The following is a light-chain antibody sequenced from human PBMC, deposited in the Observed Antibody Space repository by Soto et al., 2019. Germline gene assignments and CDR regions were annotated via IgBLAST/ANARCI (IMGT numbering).Light chain of an antibody. CDR3: AAWYESRSGVI. CDR2: MNN. J-gene: IGLJ2*01. V-gene: IGLV1-47*01. CDR1: SSNIGRNS. Sequence: QSVLTQPPSASGTPGQTVTISCSRSSSNIGRNSVYWYQQLPGTAPKLLIYMNNQRPSGVPDRFSGSQSCTSAYLAINGLLSEDEADSHCAAWYESRSGVIFGGGRKITVL.